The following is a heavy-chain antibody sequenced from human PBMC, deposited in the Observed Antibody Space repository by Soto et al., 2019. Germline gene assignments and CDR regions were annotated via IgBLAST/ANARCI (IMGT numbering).Heavy chain of an antibody. D-gene: IGHD3-22*01. Sequence: GGSLRLSCAASGFTVSSNYMSWVRQAPGKGLEWVSVIYSGGSTYYADSVKGRFTISRDNSKNTLNLQMNSLRAEDTAVYYWAREEGSYDDSSASNWFDPWGQGTLVTVSS. CDR1: GFTVSSNY. CDR3: AREEGSYDDSSASNWFDP. V-gene: IGHV3-66*01. CDR2: IYSGGST. J-gene: IGHJ5*02.